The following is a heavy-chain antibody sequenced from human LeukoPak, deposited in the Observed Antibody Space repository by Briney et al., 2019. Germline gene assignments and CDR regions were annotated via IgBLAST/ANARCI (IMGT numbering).Heavy chain of an antibody. D-gene: IGHD4-11*01. CDR1: GGSFSGYY. V-gene: IGHV4-34*01. CDR3: ARKGLQRPHFDY. Sequence: SETLSVTCAVYGGSFSGYYWSWIRQPPGKGLEWIGEINHSGSTNYNPSLKSRVTISVDTSKNQFSLKLSSVTAADTAVYYCARKGLQRPHFDYWGQGTLVTVSS. CDR2: INHSGST. J-gene: IGHJ4*02.